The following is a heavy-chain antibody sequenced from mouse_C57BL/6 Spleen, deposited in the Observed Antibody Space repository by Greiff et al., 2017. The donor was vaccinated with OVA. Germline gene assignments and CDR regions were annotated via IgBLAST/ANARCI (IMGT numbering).Heavy chain of an antibody. V-gene: IGHV1-15*01. Sequence: VQLQESGAELVRPGASVTLSCKASGYTFTDYEMHWVKQTPVHGLEWIGAIDPETGGTAYNQKFKGKAILTADKSSSTAYMELRSLTSEDSAVYYCTRWDGTGYWGQGTTLTVSS. D-gene: IGHD4-1*01. CDR1: GYTFTDYE. J-gene: IGHJ2*01. CDR3: TRWDGTGY. CDR2: IDPETGGT.